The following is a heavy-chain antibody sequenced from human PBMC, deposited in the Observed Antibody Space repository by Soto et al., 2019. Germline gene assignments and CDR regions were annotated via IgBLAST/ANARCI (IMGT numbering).Heavy chain of an antibody. V-gene: IGHV3-23*01. CDR2: ISGSGGST. J-gene: IGHJ4*02. D-gene: IGHD2-15*01. CDR1: GFTFSSYA. Sequence: EVQLLESGGGLVQPGGSLRLSCAASGFTFSSYAMSWVRQAPGKGLEWVSAISGSGGSTYYADSVKGRFTISRDNSKNPVYLQMNSLRVEDMAVYYCAKSPLSSGGSLRYFDYWGQGTLVTVSS. CDR3: AKSPLSSGGSLRYFDY.